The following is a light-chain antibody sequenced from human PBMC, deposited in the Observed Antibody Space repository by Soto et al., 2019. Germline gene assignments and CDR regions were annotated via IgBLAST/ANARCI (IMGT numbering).Light chain of an antibody. V-gene: IGLV3-9*01. Sequence: SYELTQPLSVSVALGQTASITCGGNKIGSKNVQWYQQKPGQAPVLVIYRDSNRPSGIPERFSGSNSGDTATLTSSRAQAGDEADYYCQVWDGSTVVFGGGTKLTVL. J-gene: IGLJ2*01. CDR1: KIGSKN. CDR3: QVWDGSTVV. CDR2: RDS.